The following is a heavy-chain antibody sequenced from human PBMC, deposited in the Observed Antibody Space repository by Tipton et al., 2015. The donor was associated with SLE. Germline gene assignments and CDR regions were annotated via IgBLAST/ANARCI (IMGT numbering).Heavy chain of an antibody. Sequence: TLSLTCTVSGGSISSHYWSWIRQPPGKGLEWIGYIYNSGSGNCNPSLKSRVTISVDTSKNQFSLKLSSVSAADTAVYYCARSDYYDSSGYYSYAFDIWGQGTMVTVSS. CDR1: GGSISSHY. D-gene: IGHD3-22*01. CDR3: ARSDYYDSSGYYSYAFDI. V-gene: IGHV4-59*11. CDR2: IYNSGSG. J-gene: IGHJ3*02.